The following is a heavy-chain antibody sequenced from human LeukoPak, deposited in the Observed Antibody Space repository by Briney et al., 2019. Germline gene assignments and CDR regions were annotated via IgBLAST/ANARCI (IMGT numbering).Heavy chain of an antibody. J-gene: IGHJ3*02. CDR2: IYTSGST. CDR1: GYSISTSNSY. Sequence: SETLSLTCTVSGYSISTSNSYWSWIRQPAGKGLEWIGRIYTSGSTNYNPSLKRRVTMSVDTSKNQFSLKLSSVTAEDTAVYYCAVTYYYGSGSYGDAFDIWGQGTMVTVSS. CDR3: AVTYYYGSGSYGDAFDI. D-gene: IGHD3-10*01. V-gene: IGHV4-61*02.